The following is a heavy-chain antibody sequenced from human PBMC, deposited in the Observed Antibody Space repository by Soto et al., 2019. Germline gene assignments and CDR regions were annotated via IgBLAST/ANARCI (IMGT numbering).Heavy chain of an antibody. D-gene: IGHD6-19*01. J-gene: IGHJ4*02. Sequence: GGSLRLSCAASGFTFSSYTMHWVRQAPGKGLEYVSAISSNGGSTYYASSVKGRFTISRDNSKNTLYLQMGSLRAEDMAVYYCARDLYTDRIAVAVCWGQGTLVTVSS. CDR3: ARDLYTDRIAVAVC. V-gene: IGHV3-64*01. CDR1: GFTFSSYT. CDR2: ISSNGGST.